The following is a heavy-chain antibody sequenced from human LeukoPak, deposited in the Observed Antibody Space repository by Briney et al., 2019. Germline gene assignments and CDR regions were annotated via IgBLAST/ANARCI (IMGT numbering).Heavy chain of an antibody. V-gene: IGHV3-53*01. J-gene: IGHJ4*02. Sequence: TGGSLRLSCAASGFTVSNNYMTWVRQAPGKGLEWVSLIYSGGSTYYADSVKGRFTISRDNAKNSLYLQMNSLRAEDTAVYYCATDTTEGRYWGQGTLVTVSS. CDR2: IYSGGST. CDR3: ATDTTEGRY. D-gene: IGHD1-14*01. CDR1: GFTVSNNY.